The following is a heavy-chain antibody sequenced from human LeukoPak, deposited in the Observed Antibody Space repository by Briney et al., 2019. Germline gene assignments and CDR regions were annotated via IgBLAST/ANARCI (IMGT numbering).Heavy chain of an antibody. V-gene: IGHV3-30*02. CDR1: GFTLSSFG. J-gene: IGHJ4*02. CDR3: AKDPLDY. CDR2: MWYDGRNK. Sequence: GGSLRLSCAASGFTLSSFGMVWVRQAPGKGLEWVTLMWYDGRNKYYADSVKGRFTISRDNSKSTLYLQMNSLRAEDPAVYYCAKDPLDYWGQGTLVTVSS.